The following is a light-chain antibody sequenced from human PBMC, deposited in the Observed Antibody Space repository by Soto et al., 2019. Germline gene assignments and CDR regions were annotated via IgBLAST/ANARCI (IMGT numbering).Light chain of an antibody. Sequence: DIQMTQSPSSLSASVGDRVTITCQASQNIGRWLAWYQQKPGKAPKLMIYDVSTLISGVPSRFSGSGSGTEFTLTISSLQPDDFTTYYCQQYNLHSPATFGPGTLVEVK. J-gene: IGKJ1*01. CDR1: QNIGRW. V-gene: IGKV1-5*01. CDR3: QQYNLHSPAT. CDR2: DVS.